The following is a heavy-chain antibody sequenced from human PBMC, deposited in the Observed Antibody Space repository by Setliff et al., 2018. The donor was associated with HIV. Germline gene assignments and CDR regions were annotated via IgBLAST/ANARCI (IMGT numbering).Heavy chain of an antibody. CDR1: GYSFTTHD. CDR3: ARGSMSMVMFILVSAFDI. V-gene: IGHV1-8*02. Sequence: ASVKVSCKASGYSFTTHDINWVRQSPGQGLEWMGWMNPDSGNTFYAQKFKGRVTMTRDTSTNAAYMELSSLTSDDTAVYFCARGSMSMVMFILVSAFDIWGQGTLVTVSS. D-gene: IGHD2-21*01. CDR2: MNPDSGNT. J-gene: IGHJ3*02.